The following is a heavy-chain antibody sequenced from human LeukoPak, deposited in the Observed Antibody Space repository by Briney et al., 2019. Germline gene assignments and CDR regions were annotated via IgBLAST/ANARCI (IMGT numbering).Heavy chain of an antibody. J-gene: IGHJ4*01. CDR3: VRSAFYGSTGYYFDY. Sequence: GGSLRLSCAASGFTFSSYWLHWVRQGPGEGLVWVSRINTNGLTTTYADSMRGRFTISRDNAKNTVFLQMNSLRDEDTAKYYCVRSAFYGSTGYYFDYWGHGAQVTVSS. CDR1: GFTFSSYW. D-gene: IGHD3-10*01. V-gene: IGHV3-74*03. CDR2: INTNGLTT.